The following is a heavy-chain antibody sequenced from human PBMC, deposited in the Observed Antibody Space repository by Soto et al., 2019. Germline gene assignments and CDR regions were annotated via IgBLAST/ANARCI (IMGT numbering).Heavy chain of an antibody. D-gene: IGHD1-26*01. CDR2: INPNTGGT. J-gene: IGHJ5*02. Sequence: ASVKVSCKASEYTCSGYDLHWVRQAPGQGLEWMGWINPNTGGTNYAQKFQGWVTMTRDTSISTAYMELSRLRSDDTAVYYCARSTGSSYVCFDPWDQGTLVTLSS. CDR1: EYTCSGYD. CDR3: ARSTGSSYVCFDP. V-gene: IGHV1-2*04.